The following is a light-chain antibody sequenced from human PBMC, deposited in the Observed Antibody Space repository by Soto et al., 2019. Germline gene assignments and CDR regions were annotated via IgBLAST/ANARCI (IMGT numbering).Light chain of an antibody. J-gene: IGLJ2*01. CDR1: SSNIDNHY. CDR3: AAWDDRLNGVI. CDR2: KNN. V-gene: IGLV1-47*01. Sequence: QLVLTQPPSASGTPGQRVTISCSGSSSNIDNHYVYWYRQLPGTAPGLVIYKNNLRPSGVPDRFSGSKSGTSASLAISGLRSEDEADYYCAAWDDRLNGVIFGGGTKLTVL.